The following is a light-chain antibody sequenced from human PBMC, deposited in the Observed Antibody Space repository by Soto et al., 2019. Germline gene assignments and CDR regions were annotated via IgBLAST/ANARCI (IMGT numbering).Light chain of an antibody. CDR2: GNS. Sequence: QSVLTQPPSVSGAPGQRVTISCTGSTSNIGTGYDVHWYQQLPGTAPKLLIYGNSKRPSGVPDRISGSKSGNTASMTISGLQAEDGADYWCCSYRSGATWVFGGGTKLTVL. J-gene: IGLJ3*02. CDR3: CSYRSGATWV. V-gene: IGLV1-40*01. CDR1: TSNIGTGYD.